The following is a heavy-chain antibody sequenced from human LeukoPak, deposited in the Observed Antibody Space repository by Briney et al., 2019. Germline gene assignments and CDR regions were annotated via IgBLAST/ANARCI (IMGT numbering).Heavy chain of an antibody. J-gene: IGHJ4*02. CDR1: GFTFSSYS. CDR3: ARAESSGYYPPGY. Sequence: GGSLRLSCAASGFTFSSYSMNWVRQAPGKGLEGLSSISSSSSYIYYADSVKGRFTISRDNAKNSLYLQLNSLIAEDTAVYYCARAESSGYYPPGYWGQGTLVTVSS. CDR2: ISSSSSYI. D-gene: IGHD3-22*01. V-gene: IGHV3-21*01.